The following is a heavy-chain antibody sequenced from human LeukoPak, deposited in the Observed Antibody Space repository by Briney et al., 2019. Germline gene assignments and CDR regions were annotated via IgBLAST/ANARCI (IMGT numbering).Heavy chain of an antibody. V-gene: IGHV3-7*01. CDR3: AGAYYDFWSGYRGAFDI. CDR2: IKQDGSEK. CDR1: GFTFSSYW. Sequence: GGSLRLSCAASGFTFSSYWMSWVRQAPGKGLEWVANIKQDGSEKYYVDSVKGRFTISRDNAKNSLYLQMNSLRAEDTAVYYCAGAYYDFWSGYRGAFDIWGQGTMVTVSS. J-gene: IGHJ3*02. D-gene: IGHD3-3*01.